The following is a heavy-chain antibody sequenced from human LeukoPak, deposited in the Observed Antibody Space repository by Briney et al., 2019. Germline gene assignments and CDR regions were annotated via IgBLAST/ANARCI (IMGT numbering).Heavy chain of an antibody. D-gene: IGHD3-10*01. CDR3: AIAAFMASFDY. J-gene: IGHJ4*02. V-gene: IGHV3-21*01. CDR2: ISSTRSYI. CDR1: GFTFSSFS. Sequence: GGSLRLSCAASGFTFSSFSMNWVRQAPGKGLEWVSSISSTRSYIHYADSVKGRFTISRDNAKNSLYLQMNSLRAEDTAVYYCAIAAFMASFDYWGQGTLVTVSS.